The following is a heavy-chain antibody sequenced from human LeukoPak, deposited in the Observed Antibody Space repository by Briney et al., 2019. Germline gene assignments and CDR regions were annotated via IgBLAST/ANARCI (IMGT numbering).Heavy chain of an antibody. CDR1: GFTVSTYW. CDR2: MKEDGSRQ. CDR3: ARDLSSRDGY. J-gene: IGHJ4*02. Sequence: PGRSLRLSCAASGFTVSTYWTSWVRQAPGKGLEWVASMKEDGSRQYYVDSVKGRFTISRDNAMNSLYLQMNSLRAEDTAVYYCARDLSSRDGYWGQGTLVSVSS. D-gene: IGHD6-13*01. V-gene: IGHV3-7*03.